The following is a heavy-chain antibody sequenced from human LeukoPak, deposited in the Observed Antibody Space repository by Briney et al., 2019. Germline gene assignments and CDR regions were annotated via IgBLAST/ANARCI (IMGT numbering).Heavy chain of an antibody. CDR3: ARPSFNSGSYFDH. CDR2: ISTTSGNI. D-gene: IGHD3-22*01. J-gene: IGHJ4*02. V-gene: IGHV3-21*01. Sequence: PGGSLRLSCAASGFTFSSYSMNWVRQAPGKGLEWVAAISTTSGNIYYADSVKGRFTISRDNAKNSLYLQMNSLSGEDTAVYFCARPSFNSGSYFDHWGQGTLVTVSS. CDR1: GFTFSSYS.